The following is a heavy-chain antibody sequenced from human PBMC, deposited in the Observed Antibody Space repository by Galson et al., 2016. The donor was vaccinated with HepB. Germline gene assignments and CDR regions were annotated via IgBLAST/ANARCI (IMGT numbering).Heavy chain of an antibody. CDR1: GFTFSNYD. CDR2: IDIAGDT. D-gene: IGHD6-19*01. Sequence: SLRLSCAASGFTFSNYDMHWVRQVAEKGLEWVSCIDIAGDTYYPDSVKGRFTISRENAKSTVYLQINSLRAEDTAVYYCVRGVAGCDFWGQGTLVTVSS. J-gene: IGHJ4*02. V-gene: IGHV3-13*01. CDR3: VRGVAGCDF.